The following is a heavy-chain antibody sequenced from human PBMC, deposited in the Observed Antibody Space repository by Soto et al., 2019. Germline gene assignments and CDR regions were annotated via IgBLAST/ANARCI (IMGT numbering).Heavy chain of an antibody. CDR1: GGTFSSYA. V-gene: IGHV1-69*01. D-gene: IGHD3-10*01. J-gene: IGHJ6*02. Sequence: QVQLVQSGAEVKKPGSSVKVSCKASGGTFSSYAIHWVRQAPGQGLEWMGGIIPIFGPPNYAQKLQGRVTITADESTSTVYTELISLISEDTAVYFCARALWFGGSLHYGMDVWGQGTSVTVSS. CDR3: ARALWFGGSLHYGMDV. CDR2: IIPIFGPP.